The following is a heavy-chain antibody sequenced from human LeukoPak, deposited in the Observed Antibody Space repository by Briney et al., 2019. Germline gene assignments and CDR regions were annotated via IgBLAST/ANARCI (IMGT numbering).Heavy chain of an antibody. CDR2: ISSSGSTI. J-gene: IGHJ6*02. CDR1: GFTFSSYW. CDR3: ARGHYYYGMDV. V-gene: IGHV3-48*04. Sequence: GGSLRLSCAASGFTFSSYWMSWVRQAPGKGLEWVSYISSSGSTIYYADSVKGRFTISRDNAKNSLYLQMNSLRAEDTAVYYYARGHYYYGMDVWGQGTTVTVSS.